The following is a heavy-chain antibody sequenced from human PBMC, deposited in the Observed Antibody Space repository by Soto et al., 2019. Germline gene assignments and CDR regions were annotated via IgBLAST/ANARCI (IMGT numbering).Heavy chain of an antibody. Sequence: QVQLVQSGAEVKKPGSSVKVSCKASGGTFSSYAISWVRQAPGQGLEWMGGIIPISGTANYEQKFQARVTITADESPRRAYMELSSLRSEDTAVYYCARSQGSSTSLEIYYYYYYGMDVWGQGTTVTVSS. J-gene: IGHJ6*01. CDR3: ARSQGSSTSLEIYYYYYYGMDV. CDR1: GGTFSSYA. CDR2: IIPISGTA. V-gene: IGHV1-69*01. D-gene: IGHD2-2*01.